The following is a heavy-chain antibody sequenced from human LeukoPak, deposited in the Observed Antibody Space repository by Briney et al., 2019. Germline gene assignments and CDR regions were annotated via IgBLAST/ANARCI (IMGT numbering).Heavy chain of an antibody. J-gene: IGHJ4*02. CDR3: AKTPRGYTYVPDY. CDR1: GFTFSSYA. CDR2: ISGSDGST. V-gene: IGHV3-23*01. D-gene: IGHD5-18*01. Sequence: GGSLRLSCAASGFTFSSYAMSWVRQAPGKGLEWVSAISGSDGSTYYADSVKGRFTISRDNSKNALYLQMHSLRADDTAVYFCAKTPRGYTYVPDYWGQGTLVTVSS.